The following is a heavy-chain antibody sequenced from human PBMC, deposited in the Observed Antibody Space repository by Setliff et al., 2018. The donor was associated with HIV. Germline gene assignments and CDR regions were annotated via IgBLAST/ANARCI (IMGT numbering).Heavy chain of an antibody. D-gene: IGHD6-19*01. CDR1: GGSINSGGYY. CDR3: GRQFRYPSIAVAGIDY. CDR2: IYYIGGA. Sequence: SETLSLTCTVSGGSINSGGYYWTWVRQHPGKGLQWIGYIYYIGGAYYNPSLKSRVTISVDTSKNQFSLRLSSVTAADTAMYYCGRQFRYPSIAVAGIDYWGQGTLVTVSS. V-gene: IGHV4-39*01. J-gene: IGHJ4*02.